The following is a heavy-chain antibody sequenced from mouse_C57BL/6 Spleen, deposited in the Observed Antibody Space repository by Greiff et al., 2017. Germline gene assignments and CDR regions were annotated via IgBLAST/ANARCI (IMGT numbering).Heavy chain of an antibody. CDR3: AREGLYYGSSSGAMDY. J-gene: IGHJ4*01. D-gene: IGHD1-1*01. V-gene: IGHV3-6*01. CDR2: ISYDGSN. CDR1: GYSITSGYY. Sequence: DVQLVESGPGLVKPSQSLSLTCSVTGYSITSGYYWNWIRQFPGNKLEWMGYISYDGSNNYNPSLKNRISITRDTSKNQFFLKLNSVTTEDTATYYCAREGLYYGSSSGAMDYWGQGTSVTVSS.